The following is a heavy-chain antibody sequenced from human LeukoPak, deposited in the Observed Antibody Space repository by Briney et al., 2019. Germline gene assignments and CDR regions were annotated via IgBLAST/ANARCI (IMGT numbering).Heavy chain of an antibody. CDR3: ARAGYSSSWYSRYYYYYGMDV. CDR2: INPNSGGT. V-gene: IGHV1-2*02. CDR1: GYTFTSYY. D-gene: IGHD6-13*01. Sequence: ASVKVSCKASGYTFTSYYMHWVRQAPGQGLEWMGWINPNSGGTNYAQKFQGRVTMTRDTSISTAYMELSRLRSDDTAVYYCARAGYSSSWYSRYYYYYGMDVWGQGTTVTVSS. J-gene: IGHJ6*02.